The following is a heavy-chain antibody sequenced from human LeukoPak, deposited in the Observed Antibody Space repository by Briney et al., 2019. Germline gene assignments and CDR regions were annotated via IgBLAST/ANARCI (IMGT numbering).Heavy chain of an antibody. V-gene: IGHV3-7*04. CDR1: GFTLSVFW. Sequence: PGGSLRLSCAASGFTLSVFWLIWVRQPRTKGLDWVANIKYDGSDKRYVDSVKGRFTVSRDDANNSLYLQMNSLRAEETAVYYCVRGGVSFDSWGQGTLVTVSS. J-gene: IGHJ4*02. CDR2: IKYDGSDK. CDR3: VRGGVSFDS.